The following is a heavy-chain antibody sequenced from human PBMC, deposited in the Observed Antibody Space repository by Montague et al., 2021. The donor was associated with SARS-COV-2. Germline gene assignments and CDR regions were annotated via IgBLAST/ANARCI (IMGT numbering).Heavy chain of an antibody. Sequence: TLSLTCTVSGGSISSGCYYWSWIRPHPGKGLEWIGYIYYSGSTYYNPSLKSPVTISVDTSKNQFSLKLSSVTAADTAVYSCARDVGWYSSSWFDYWGQGTLVTVSS. D-gene: IGHD6-13*01. J-gene: IGHJ4*02. CDR3: ARDVGWYSSSWFDY. CDR1: GGSISSGCYY. CDR2: IYYSGST. V-gene: IGHV4-31*01.